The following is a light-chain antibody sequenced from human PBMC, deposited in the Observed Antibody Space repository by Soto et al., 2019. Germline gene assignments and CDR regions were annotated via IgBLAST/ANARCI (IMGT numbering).Light chain of an antibody. CDR2: GAS. J-gene: IGKJ2*01. V-gene: IGKV3-20*01. CDR1: QSVSDSS. CDR3: QLYGDSPLYT. Sequence: EIVLTQSPGTLSLSPGERATLSCRASQSVSDSSLAWYHQKPGQAPRLLIYGASRRSTGIPDTFSVSGSGTDFTLTISRLEPEDFAVYYCQLYGDSPLYTFGQGTKLEIK.